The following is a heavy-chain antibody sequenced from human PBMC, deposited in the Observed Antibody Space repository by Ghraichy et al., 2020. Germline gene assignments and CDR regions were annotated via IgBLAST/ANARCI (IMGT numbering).Heavy chain of an antibody. D-gene: IGHD5-12*01. V-gene: IGHV4-38-2*02. CDR1: GYSISSGYY. J-gene: IGHJ4*02. CDR2: IHHSGST. Sequence: SETLSLTCTVSGYSISSGYYWGWIRQPPGKGLEWIGSIHHSGSTYYNPSLKSRVTISVDTSKNQFSLKLSSVTAADTAVYYCAREGGYSGYDSSWGQGTLVTVSS. CDR3: AREGGYSGYDSS.